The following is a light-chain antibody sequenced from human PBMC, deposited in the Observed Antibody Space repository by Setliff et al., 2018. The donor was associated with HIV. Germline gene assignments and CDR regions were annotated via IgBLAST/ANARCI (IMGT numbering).Light chain of an antibody. J-gene: IGLJ2*01. CDR2: DVT. Sequence: SVLTQPASVSGSPGQSITISCTGTSSDVGGYNYVSWYQQHPGKAPKLMICDVTNRPSGVSDRFSGSKSGNTASLTISGLQAEDEADYYCCSYTSSNTVLFGGGTKGTVL. V-gene: IGLV2-14*03. CDR1: SSDVGGYNY. CDR3: CSYTSSNTVL.